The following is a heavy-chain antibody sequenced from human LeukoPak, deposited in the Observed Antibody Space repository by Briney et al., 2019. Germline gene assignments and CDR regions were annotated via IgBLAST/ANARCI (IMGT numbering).Heavy chain of an antibody. V-gene: IGHV4-59*08. CDR1: IGSLSSYY. D-gene: IGHD3-10*01. CDR2: VYYSGSA. Sequence: SESLSLTCTLSIGSLSSYYWFWIRQPPGQGLEWIGYVYYSGSANYNPSLKSRVTISVDTSKTQFSLKLSSVTAADTAVYYCARHEKLGQFDYWGQGTLVIVSS. CDR3: ARHEKLGQFDY. J-gene: IGHJ4*02.